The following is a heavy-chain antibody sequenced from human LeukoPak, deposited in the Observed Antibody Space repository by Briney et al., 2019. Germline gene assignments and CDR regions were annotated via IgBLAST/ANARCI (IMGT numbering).Heavy chain of an antibody. CDR3: ARCAEGDITLTLVVIKSFDY. J-gene: IGHJ4*02. V-gene: IGHV4-55*01. CDR1: GFTFRNYAM. Sequence: LRLSCAASGFTFRNYAMFWVRQPPGKGLEWIADIHHSGSTYYNPSLKSRITMSGATSKNQFYLKLSSVTAADTAVYYCARCAEGDITLTLVVIKSFDYWGQGTLVTVSS. CDR2: IHHSGST. D-gene: IGHD3-22*01.